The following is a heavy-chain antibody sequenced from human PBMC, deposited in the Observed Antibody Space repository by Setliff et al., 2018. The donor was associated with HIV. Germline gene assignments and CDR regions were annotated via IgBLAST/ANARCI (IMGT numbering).Heavy chain of an antibody. CDR1: AYTFTSYG. J-gene: IGHJ5*02. D-gene: IGHD6-19*01. Sequence: ASVMVSCKASAYTFTSYGISWLRQAPGQGLEWMGWISAYNGNTNYAQKLQGRVTMTTDTSTSTAYMELRSLRSDDTAVYYCARDFVEGIAVTDWFDPWGQGTLVTVSS. CDR3: ARDFVEGIAVTDWFDP. CDR2: ISAYNGNT. V-gene: IGHV1-18*01.